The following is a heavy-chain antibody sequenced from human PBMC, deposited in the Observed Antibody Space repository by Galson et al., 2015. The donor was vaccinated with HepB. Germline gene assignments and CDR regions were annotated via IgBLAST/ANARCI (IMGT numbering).Heavy chain of an antibody. CDR2: ISYDGSNK. D-gene: IGHD6-19*01. V-gene: IGHV3-30-3*01. J-gene: IGHJ4*02. Sequence: SLRLSCAASGFTFSSYAMHWVRQAPGKGLEWVAVISYDGSNKYYADSVKGRFTISRDNSKNTLYLQMNSLRAEDTAVYYCASHRAVAGEIGFDYWGQGTLVTVSS. CDR1: GFTFSSYA. CDR3: ASHRAVAGEIGFDY.